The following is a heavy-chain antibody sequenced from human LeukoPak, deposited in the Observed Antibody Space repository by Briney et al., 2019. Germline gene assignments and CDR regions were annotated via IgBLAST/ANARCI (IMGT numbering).Heavy chain of an antibody. V-gene: IGHV1-8*03. CDR1: GYTFTSYD. Sequence: ASVKVSCKASGYTFTSYDINWVRQATGQGLEWMGWMNPNSGNTGYAQKFQGRVTITRNTSISTAYMELSSLRSEDTAVYYCARMDGLCSGGSCPNWFDPWGQGTLVTVS. D-gene: IGHD2-15*01. CDR3: ARMDGLCSGGSCPNWFDP. J-gene: IGHJ5*01. CDR2: MNPNSGNT.